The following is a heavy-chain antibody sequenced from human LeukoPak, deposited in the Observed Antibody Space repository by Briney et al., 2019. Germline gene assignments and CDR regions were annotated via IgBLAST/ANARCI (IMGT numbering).Heavy chain of an antibody. V-gene: IGHV1-2*06. D-gene: IGHD3-22*01. Sequence: ASVKVSCKASGYTLTDYYMHWVRQAPGQGLEWMGRINPNSGGTNYAQKFQGRVTMTRNTSISTVYMELSRLRSDDTAVYYCARVGYYESSGYYEYWGQGTLVTVSS. CDR3: ARVGYYESSGYYEY. J-gene: IGHJ4*02. CDR2: INPNSGGT. CDR1: GYTLTDYY.